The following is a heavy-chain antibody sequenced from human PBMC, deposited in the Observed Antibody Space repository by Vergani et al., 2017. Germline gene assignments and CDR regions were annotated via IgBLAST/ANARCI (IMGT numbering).Heavy chain of an antibody. J-gene: IGHJ4*02. CDR1: EYSFGNYW. V-gene: IGHV5-51*01. CDR2: IYPADSDT. CDR3: ARHTTYSDS. D-gene: IGHD1-1*01. Sequence: EVELVQSGPEMRKPGESLKILCKGSEYSFGNYWIGWVRQMPGKGLEWMGIIYPADSDTRYSPSFQGQVTISADKSISTAFLQWDGLKASDTALYYCARHTTYSDSWGQGTLVTVSS.